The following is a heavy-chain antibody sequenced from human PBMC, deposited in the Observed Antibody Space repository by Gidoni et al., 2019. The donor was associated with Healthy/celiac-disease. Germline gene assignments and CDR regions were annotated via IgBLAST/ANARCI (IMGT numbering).Heavy chain of an antibody. V-gene: IGHV4-59*01. D-gene: IGHD3-10*01. CDR2: IYYSGST. CDR1: GGSISSYY. J-gene: IGHJ5*02. CDR3: ARDRSGSYSHYNWFDP. Sequence: QVQLQESGPGLVKPSETLSLTCTVSGGSISSYYWSWIRQPPGKGLEWIGYIYYSGSTNYNPSLKSRVTISVDTSKNQFSLKLSSVTAADTAVYYCARDRSGSYSHYNWFDPWGQGTLVTVSS.